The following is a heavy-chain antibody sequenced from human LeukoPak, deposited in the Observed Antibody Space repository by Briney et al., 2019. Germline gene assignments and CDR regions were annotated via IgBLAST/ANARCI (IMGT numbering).Heavy chain of an antibody. D-gene: IGHD3-3*01. CDR2: IYTSGST. CDR3: ARSPYYDFWSGYPHYDY. J-gene: IGHJ4*02. V-gene: IGHV4-4*07. Sequence: SETLSLTCTVSGGSISSYYWSWIRQPAGKGLEWIGRIYTSGSTNYNPSLKSRVTISVDTSKNQFSLKLSSVTAADTAVYYCARSPYYDFWSGYPHYDYWGQGTLVTVSS. CDR1: GGSISSYY.